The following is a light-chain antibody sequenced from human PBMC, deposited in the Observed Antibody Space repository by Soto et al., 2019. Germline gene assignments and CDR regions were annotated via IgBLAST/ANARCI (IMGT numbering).Light chain of an antibody. J-gene: IGKJ1*01. V-gene: IGKV3-15*01. Sequence: TQTPRTLSMSQGVRGCLSTRASQSVSSYLAWYQQKPGQAPRLIIYDASNRATGIPASFSGSGSGTEFTLTINSLQSEDFAVYYCQQSTSWPRTSGQRT. CDR2: DAS. CDR3: QQSTSWPRT. CDR1: QSVSSY.